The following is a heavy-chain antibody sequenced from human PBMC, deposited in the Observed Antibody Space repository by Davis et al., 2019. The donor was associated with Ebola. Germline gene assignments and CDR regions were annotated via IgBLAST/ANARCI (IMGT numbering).Heavy chain of an antibody. V-gene: IGHV1-8*02. J-gene: IGHJ6*04. Sequence: ASVKVSCKASGGTFSSYTISWVRQAPGQGLEWMGRISGYNGNANSAQRFQGRVTMTRNTSISTAYMELSSLRSEDTAVYYCARISSSLNGMDVWGKGTTVTVSS. CDR1: GGTFSSYT. CDR2: ISGYNGNA. D-gene: IGHD6-13*01. CDR3: ARISSSLNGMDV.